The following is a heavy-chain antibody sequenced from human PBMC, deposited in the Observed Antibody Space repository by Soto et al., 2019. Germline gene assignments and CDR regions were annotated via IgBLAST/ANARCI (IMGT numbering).Heavy chain of an antibody. CDR3: GRGRTTVTRFGEC. Sequence: GASVKVSCKASGYTFTSYGISWVRQAPGQGLEWMGWISAYNGNTNYAQKLQGRVTMTTDTSTSTAYRERRSLRSDDTAMCYCGRGRTTVTRFGECWGQGSM. J-gene: IGHJ4*02. CDR1: GYTFTSYG. V-gene: IGHV1-18*01. D-gene: IGHD4-17*01. CDR2: ISAYNGNT.